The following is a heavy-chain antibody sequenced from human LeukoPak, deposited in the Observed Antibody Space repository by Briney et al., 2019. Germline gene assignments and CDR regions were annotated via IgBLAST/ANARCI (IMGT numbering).Heavy chain of an antibody. Sequence: ASVKVSCKASGYTFTSDYMHWVRQAPGQGLEWMGIINPSGGSTSYAQKFQGRVTMTRDTSTSTVYMELSSLRSEDTAVYYCATQTQYCSGGSCYPRHAFDIWGQGTMVTVSS. CDR2: INPSGGST. CDR3: ATQTQYCSGGSCYPRHAFDI. V-gene: IGHV1-46*01. CDR1: GYTFTSDY. J-gene: IGHJ3*02. D-gene: IGHD2-15*01.